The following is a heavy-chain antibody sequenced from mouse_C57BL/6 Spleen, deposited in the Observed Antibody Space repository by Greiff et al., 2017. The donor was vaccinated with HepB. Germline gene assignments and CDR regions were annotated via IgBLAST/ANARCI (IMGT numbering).Heavy chain of an antibody. V-gene: IGHV3-6*01. J-gene: IGHJ2*01. Sequence: DVKLQESGPGLVKPSQSLSLTCSVTGYSITSGYYWNWIRQFPGNKLEWMGYISYDGSNNYNPSLKNRISITRDTSKNQFFLKLNSVTTEDTATYYFARLRGPFDYWGQGTTLTVSS. CDR1: GYSITSGYY. CDR3: ARLRGPFDY. CDR2: ISYDGSN.